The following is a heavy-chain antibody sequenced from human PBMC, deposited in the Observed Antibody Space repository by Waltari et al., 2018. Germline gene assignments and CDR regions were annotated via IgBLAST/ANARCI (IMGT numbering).Heavy chain of an antibody. V-gene: IGHV3-53*01. J-gene: IGHJ3*02. CDR1: GFSVGNSY. CDR3: ATFSNWVHDTFDI. D-gene: IGHD3-16*01. CDR2: IYGVDST. Sequence: EVQLVESGGGLIQPGGSLRLSWSASGFSVGNSYVSWVRQAPGKGLEWISFIYGVDSTLYVDSVKGRFTVSRDNSKNTVHLQMNSVRVDDTAVYYCATFSNWVHDTFDIWGQGTLVSVSS.